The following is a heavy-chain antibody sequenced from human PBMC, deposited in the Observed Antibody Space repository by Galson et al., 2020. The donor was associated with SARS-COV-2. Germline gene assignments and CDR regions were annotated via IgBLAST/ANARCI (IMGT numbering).Heavy chain of an antibody. Sequence: ASVKVSCKVSGYTLTELSMHWVRQAPGKGLEWMGGFEPEDGETIYAQKFQGRVTMTEDTSTDTAYMELSSLRSEDTAVYYCATNPVDVVVPAAIGFPPLAAFDIWGQGTMVTVSS. J-gene: IGHJ3*02. V-gene: IGHV1-24*01. CDR3: ATNPVDVVVPAAIGFPPLAAFDI. D-gene: IGHD2-2*01. CDR1: GYTLTELS. CDR2: FEPEDGET.